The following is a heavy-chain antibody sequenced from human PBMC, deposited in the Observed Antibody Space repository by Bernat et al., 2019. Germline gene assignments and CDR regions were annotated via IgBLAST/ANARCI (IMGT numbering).Heavy chain of an antibody. V-gene: IGHV4-34*01. D-gene: IGHD3-10*01. J-gene: IGHJ3*02. CDR3: AREGAGFGEFDDAFDI. Sequence: QVQLQQWGAGLFKPSETLSLTCAVYVWSFSGYYWSWIRQPPGKGLEWIGEINHSGSTNYNTSLKSRVTISVDTSKNHFSLKLISVTAADTAVYYCAREGAGFGEFDDAFDIWGQGTMVTVSS. CDR2: INHSGST. CDR1: VWSFSGYY.